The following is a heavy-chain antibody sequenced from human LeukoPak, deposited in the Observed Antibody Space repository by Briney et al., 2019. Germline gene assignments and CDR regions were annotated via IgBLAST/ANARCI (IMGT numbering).Heavy chain of an antibody. J-gene: IGHJ4*02. CDR2: IYSGGST. CDR1: GFTVSSNY. Sequence: GGSLRLSCAASGFTVSSNYMSWVRQAPGKGLEWVSVIYSGGSTYYADSVKGRFTISRDNSKNALYLQMNSLRAEDTAVYYCARSYYYDSSHTVDYWGQGTLVTVSS. V-gene: IGHV3-66*01. CDR3: ARSYYYDSSHTVDY. D-gene: IGHD3-22*01.